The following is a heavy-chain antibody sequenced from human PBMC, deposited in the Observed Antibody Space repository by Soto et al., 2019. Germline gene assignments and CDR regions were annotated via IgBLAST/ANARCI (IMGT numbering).Heavy chain of an antibody. Sequence: GGSLRLSCAASGFSFNDYWMHWVRQAPGQGLLWVSRIHMDGRTTTYADSVKGRFTISRDNANNMMYPQMNSLRVEDTAVYYRVRGGLSGGFSNYGSWGQGALVTVSS. D-gene: IGHD1-26*01. CDR1: GFSFNDYW. CDR2: IHMDGRTT. CDR3: VRGGLSGGFSNYGS. V-gene: IGHV3-74*01. J-gene: IGHJ5*02.